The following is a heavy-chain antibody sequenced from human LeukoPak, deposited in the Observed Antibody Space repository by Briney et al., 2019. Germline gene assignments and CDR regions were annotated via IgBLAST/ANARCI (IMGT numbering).Heavy chain of an antibody. J-gene: IGHJ4*02. CDR3: ARVGNGRSWDY. Sequence: KVSCKPSVGTFSSYAISWVRQAPGTGLEWVSTIYSGDNTYYADSVKGRFTTSRDNSKNTLYLQMNSLRDDDTAVYYCARVGNGRSWDYWGQGTLVSVSS. D-gene: IGHD2-15*01. CDR2: IYSGDNT. V-gene: IGHV3-66*01. CDR1: VGTFSSYA.